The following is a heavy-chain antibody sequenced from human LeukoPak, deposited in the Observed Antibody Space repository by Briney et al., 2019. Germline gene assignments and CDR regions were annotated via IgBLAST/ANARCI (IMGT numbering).Heavy chain of an antibody. J-gene: IGHJ1*01. Sequence: GASVKVSCKASGYTFTSYYMHWVRQAPGQGREWMGIINPSGGSTNYAQKFQGRVTMTRDTSTSTVYMELSSLRSEDTAVYYCARARGTSSWDTGVFQHWGQGTLVTVSS. V-gene: IGHV1-46*01. CDR1: GYTFTSYY. CDR3: ARARGTSSWDTGVFQH. D-gene: IGHD6-13*01. CDR2: INPSGGST.